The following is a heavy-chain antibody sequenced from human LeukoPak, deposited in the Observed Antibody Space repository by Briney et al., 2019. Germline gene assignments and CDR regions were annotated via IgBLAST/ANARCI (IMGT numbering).Heavy chain of an antibody. J-gene: IGHJ4*02. Sequence: PGGSLSLSCAASGFTFSNAWMSWVRQAPGKGLEWVGRIKSKTDGGTTDYAAPVKGRFTISRDDSKNTLYLQMNSLKTEDTAVYYCTTVVGATTFESDYWGQGTLVTVSS. V-gene: IGHV3-15*01. CDR1: GFTFSNAW. CDR2: IKSKTDGGTT. CDR3: TTVVGATTFESDY. D-gene: IGHD1-26*01.